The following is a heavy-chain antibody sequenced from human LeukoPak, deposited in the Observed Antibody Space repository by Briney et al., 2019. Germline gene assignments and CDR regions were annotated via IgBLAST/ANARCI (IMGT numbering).Heavy chain of an antibody. J-gene: IGHJ3*02. CDR3: VKHFYDSSGYFFAFDI. CDR2: ISGGSGGST. D-gene: IGHD3-22*01. CDR1: GFSFSYSA. Sequence: GGSLRLSCAASGFSFSYSAMSWVRQAPGKGLEWVSTISGGSGGSTFYADSVKGRFTISRDNSKNTVHLQMNSLSAEDTAVYYCVKHFYDSSGYFFAFDIWGQATNVTVSS. V-gene: IGHV3-23*01.